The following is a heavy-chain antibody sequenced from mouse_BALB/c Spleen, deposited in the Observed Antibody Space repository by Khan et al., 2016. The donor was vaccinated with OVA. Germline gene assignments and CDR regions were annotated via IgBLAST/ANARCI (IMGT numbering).Heavy chain of an antibody. CDR3: ARGGAAYYRNDGGAMDY. Sequence: QIQLVQSGPELKKPGETVRISCKASGYTFTTAGMQWVQKMPGKGLKWIGWINTHSGVPKYAEDFKGRFVVSLETSASTAYLQITNLKNEDTATXFCARGGAAYYRNDGGAMDYWGQGTSVTVSS. CDR2: INTHSGVP. D-gene: IGHD2-14*01. J-gene: IGHJ4*01. CDR1: GYTFTTAG. V-gene: IGHV9-4*02.